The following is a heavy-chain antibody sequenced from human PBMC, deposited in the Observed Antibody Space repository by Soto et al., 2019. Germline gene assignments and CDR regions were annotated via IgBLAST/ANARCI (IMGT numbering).Heavy chain of an antibody. V-gene: IGHV3-66*01. CDR3: ARDRDYYDSSNKYYYGMDV. J-gene: IGHJ6*02. D-gene: IGHD3-22*01. Sequence: HPGGSLRLSCAASGFTVSSNYMSWVRQAPGKGLEWVSVIYSGGSTYYADSVKGRFTISRDNSKNTLYLQMNSLRAEDTAVYYCARDRDYYDSSNKYYYGMDVWGQGTTVTVSS. CDR2: IYSGGST. CDR1: GFTVSSNY.